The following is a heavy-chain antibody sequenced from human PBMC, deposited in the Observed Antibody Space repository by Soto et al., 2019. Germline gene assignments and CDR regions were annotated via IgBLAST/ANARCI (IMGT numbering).Heavy chain of an antibody. J-gene: IGHJ1*01. D-gene: IGHD2-15*01. V-gene: IGHV3-23*01. CDR3: AIEEIPGVVGAATHYYQH. CDR1: GFTFSSYA. Sequence: GGSLRLSCAASGFTFSSYAMSWVRQAPGKGLEWVSAISGSGGSTYYADSVKGRFTISRDNSKKTLYLQMNSLRGKDTAVYYCAIEEIPGVVGAATHYYQHWGQGTLVTVSS. CDR2: ISGSGGST.